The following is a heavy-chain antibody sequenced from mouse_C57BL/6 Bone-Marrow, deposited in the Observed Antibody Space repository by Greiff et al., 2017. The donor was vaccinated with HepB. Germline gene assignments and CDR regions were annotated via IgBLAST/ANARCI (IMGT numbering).Heavy chain of an antibody. D-gene: IGHD1-1*01. CDR2: ISSGSSTI. Sequence: EVKLQESGGGLVKPGGSLKLSCAASGFTFSDYGMHWVRQAPEKGLEWVAYISSGSSTIYYADTVKGRFTISRDNAKNTLFLQMTSLRSEDTAMYYCARRPVTTVPSFAYWGQGTLVTVSA. V-gene: IGHV5-17*01. CDR1: GFTFSDYG. CDR3: ARRPVTTVPSFAY. J-gene: IGHJ3*01.